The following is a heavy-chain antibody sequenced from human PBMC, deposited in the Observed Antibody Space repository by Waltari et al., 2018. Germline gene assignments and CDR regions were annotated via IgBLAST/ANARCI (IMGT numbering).Heavy chain of an antibody. CDR1: AFPFRSYA. CDR2: ISYNGRNI. D-gene: IGHD3-22*01. CDR3: ARDYCDRTNCHGMDV. V-gene: IGHV3-30*04. Sequence: QVQLVESGGGVVQPGRSLRLSCAASAFPFRSYAMHWVRQAPGKGLEWVAVISYNGRNIYYVDSVKGRFTISRDNSKKTLYMQMNSLRAEDTAVYYCARDYCDRTNCHGMDVWGQGTTVTVSS. J-gene: IGHJ6*02.